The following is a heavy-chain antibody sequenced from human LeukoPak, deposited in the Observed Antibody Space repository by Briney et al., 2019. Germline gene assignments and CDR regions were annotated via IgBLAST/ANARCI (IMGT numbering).Heavy chain of an antibody. J-gene: IGHJ4*02. CDR1: GFTFSSYW. Sequence: GGSLRLSCAASGFTFSSYWMSWVRQAPGKGLEWVANIKQDGSEKYYVDSVKGRFTISRDNAKSSLYLQLNSLRVEDTAVYYCKSGGAAPGSFDNWGQGTLVTVSP. CDR2: IKQDGSEK. V-gene: IGHV3-7*01. D-gene: IGHD6-13*01. CDR3: KSGGAAPGSFDN.